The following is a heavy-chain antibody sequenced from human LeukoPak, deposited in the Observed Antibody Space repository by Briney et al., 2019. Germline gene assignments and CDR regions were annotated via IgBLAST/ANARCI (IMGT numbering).Heavy chain of an antibody. CDR3: ARVPYSGYEFTIDS. Sequence: PSETLSLTCTVSGGSISSYYWSWIRQPPGKGLEWLGYIHYSGNTDYNPSLKSRVTMSLHTSENQFSLKLSFVTAADTAVYYCARVPYSGYEFTIDSWGQGTLVTVSS. CDR2: IHYSGNT. CDR1: GGSISSYY. D-gene: IGHD5-12*01. V-gene: IGHV4-59*01. J-gene: IGHJ4*02.